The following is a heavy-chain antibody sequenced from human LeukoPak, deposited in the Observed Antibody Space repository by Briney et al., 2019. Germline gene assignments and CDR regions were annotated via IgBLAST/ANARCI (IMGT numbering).Heavy chain of an antibody. CDR2: ISAYNGNT. J-gene: IGHJ6*03. Sequence: ASVKVSCKASGYTFTSYDINWVRQATGQGLEWMGWISAYNGNTNYAQKLQGRVTMTTDTSTSTAYMELRSLRSDDTAVYYCARGVVVPAAIKLPYYYYYMDVWGKGTTVTVSS. CDR1: GYTFTSYD. CDR3: ARGVVVPAAIKLPYYYYYMDV. D-gene: IGHD2-2*01. V-gene: IGHV1-18*01.